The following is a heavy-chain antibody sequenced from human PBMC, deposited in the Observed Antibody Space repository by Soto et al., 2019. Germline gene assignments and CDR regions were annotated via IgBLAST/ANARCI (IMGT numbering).Heavy chain of an antibody. D-gene: IGHD3-9*01. V-gene: IGHV4-30-2*01. CDR2: IYHSGST. J-gene: IGHJ5*02. CDR3: ARHARYYDILTGYSTLSWFDP. CDR1: GGSISSGGYS. Sequence: PSETLSLTCTVSGGSISSGGYSWSWIRQPPGKGLEWIGYIYHSGSTYYNPSLKSRVTISVDTSKNQFSLKLNSVTAADTAVYYCARHARYYDILTGYSTLSWFDPWGQGTLVTVSS.